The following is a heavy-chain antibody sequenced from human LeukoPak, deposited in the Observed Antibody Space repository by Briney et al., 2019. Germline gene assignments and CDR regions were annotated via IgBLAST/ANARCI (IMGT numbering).Heavy chain of an antibody. CDR2: INHSGST. CDR1: GGSFSGYY. Sequence: SETLSLTCAVYGGSFSGYYWSWIRQPPGKGLEWIGEINHSGSTNYNPSLKSRVTISVDTSKNQFSLKLSSVTAADTAVYYCGRLSGRGFDYWGQGTLVTVSS. V-gene: IGHV4-34*01. D-gene: IGHD3-10*01. CDR3: GRLSGRGFDY. J-gene: IGHJ4*02.